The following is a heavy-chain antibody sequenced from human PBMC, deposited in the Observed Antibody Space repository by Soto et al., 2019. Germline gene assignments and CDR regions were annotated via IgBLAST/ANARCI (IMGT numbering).Heavy chain of an antibody. Sequence: SQTLSLTCAISGDSVSSNSAAWNWIRQSPSRGLEWLGRTYYRSKWYNEYAVSVKSRITINPDTSKNQFSLQLNSVTPEDTAVYYCARDFCGECGGWIAFDIWGQGTMVTVSS. D-gene: IGHD3-10*01. CDR3: ARDFCGECGGWIAFDI. CDR1: GDSVSSNSAA. J-gene: IGHJ3*02. V-gene: IGHV6-1*01. CDR2: TYYRSKWYN.